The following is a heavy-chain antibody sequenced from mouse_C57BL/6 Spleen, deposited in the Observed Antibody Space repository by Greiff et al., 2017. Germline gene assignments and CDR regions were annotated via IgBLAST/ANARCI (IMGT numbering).Heavy chain of an antibody. CDR1: GYAFSSSW. CDR2: IYPGDGDT. Sequence: VQLQQSGAELVKPGASVKISCKASGYAFSSSWMNWVKQRPGKGLEWIGQIYPGDGDTNYNGKFKGKATLTADKSSSTAYMQLSSLTSQDSAVYFCARGETTVVATKAMDYWGQGTSVTVSS. D-gene: IGHD1-1*01. J-gene: IGHJ4*01. CDR3: ARGETTVVATKAMDY. V-gene: IGHV1-80*01.